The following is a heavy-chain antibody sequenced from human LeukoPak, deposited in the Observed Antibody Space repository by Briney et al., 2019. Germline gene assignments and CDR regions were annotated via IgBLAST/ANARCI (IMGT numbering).Heavy chain of an antibody. CDR1: GGSFSGYS. Sequence: SETLSLTCAVYGGSFSGYSWSWIRQPPGKGLEWIGEINHSGSTNYNPSLKSRVTISVDTSKNQFSLKLSSVTAADTAVYYCARSRVAVAGLPGDYWGQGTLVTVSS. V-gene: IGHV4-34*01. CDR3: ARSRVAVAGLPGDY. CDR2: INHSGST. D-gene: IGHD6-19*01. J-gene: IGHJ4*02.